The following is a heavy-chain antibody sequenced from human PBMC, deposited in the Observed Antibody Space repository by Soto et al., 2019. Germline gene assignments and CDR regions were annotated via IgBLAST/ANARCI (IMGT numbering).Heavy chain of an antibody. Sequence: QVQLQQWGAGLLKPSETLSLTCAVYGGSFSGYYWSWIRQPPGKGLEWIGKINDSRNTNYNPSLEIRVTRSLDTSKKQFSLTMNYVTAADTAVYYCPRVRWTAVDAFAIWGQGTMVSVSS. CDR3: PRVRWTAVDAFAI. V-gene: IGHV4-34*01. CDR2: INDSRNT. D-gene: IGHD2-2*01. CDR1: GGSFSGYY. J-gene: IGHJ3*02.